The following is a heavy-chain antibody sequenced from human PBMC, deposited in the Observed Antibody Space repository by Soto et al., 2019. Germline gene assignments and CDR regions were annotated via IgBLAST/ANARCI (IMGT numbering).Heavy chain of an antibody. J-gene: IGHJ4*02. CDR1: GYTFTSYG. Sequence: AAVKVSCKASGYTFTSYGISWVRQAPGQGLEWMGWISAYNGNTNYAQKLQVRVTMTTDTSTSTAYMELRSLRSDDTAVYYCARDSWFGELHFDYWGQGTLVIVSA. D-gene: IGHD3-10*01. CDR2: ISAYNGNT. CDR3: ARDSWFGELHFDY. V-gene: IGHV1-18*04.